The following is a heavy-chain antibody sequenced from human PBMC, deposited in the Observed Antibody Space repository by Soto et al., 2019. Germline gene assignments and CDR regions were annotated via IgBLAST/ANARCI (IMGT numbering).Heavy chain of an antibody. Sequence: QVHLQESGPGLVKPSQTLSLTCTVSGGSIISGGYYWSWIRQHPGKGLEWIGYIYYNGSPYYNPSLKSRVTISLDTSKNQFSMNPRSETAADTAVYYCARGVMGYSGYDPPDYWGQGTLVTVAS. D-gene: IGHD5-12*01. CDR1: GGSIISGGYY. CDR3: ARGVMGYSGYDPPDY. CDR2: IYYNGSP. J-gene: IGHJ4*02. V-gene: IGHV4-31*03.